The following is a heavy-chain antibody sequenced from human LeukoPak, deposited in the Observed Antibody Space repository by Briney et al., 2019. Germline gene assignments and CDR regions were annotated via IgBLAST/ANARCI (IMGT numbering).Heavy chain of an antibody. V-gene: IGHV4-31*03. D-gene: IGHD3-22*01. Sequence: SETLSLTCTVSGGSISSGGYYWSWIRQHPGKGLEWIGYIYYSGSTYYNPSLKSRVTISVDTSKNQFSLKLSSVTAADTAVYYCARDRDFDDSSGYYCFDYWGQGTLVTVPS. CDR2: IYYSGST. CDR3: ARDRDFDDSSGYYCFDY. J-gene: IGHJ4*02. CDR1: GGSISSGGYY.